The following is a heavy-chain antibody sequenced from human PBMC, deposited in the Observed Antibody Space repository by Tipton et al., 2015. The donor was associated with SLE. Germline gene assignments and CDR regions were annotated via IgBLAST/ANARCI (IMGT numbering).Heavy chain of an antibody. CDR3: ARIVAAAGTRYFDY. V-gene: IGHV4-39*07. J-gene: IGHJ4*02. D-gene: IGHD6-13*01. Sequence: LRLSCTVSGGSISSSSYYWGWIRQPPGKGLEWIGSIYYSGSTYYNPSLKSRVTISVDTSKNQFSLELSSVTAADTAVYYCARIVAAAGTRYFDYWGQGTLVTVSS. CDR2: IYYSGST. CDR1: GGSISSSSYY.